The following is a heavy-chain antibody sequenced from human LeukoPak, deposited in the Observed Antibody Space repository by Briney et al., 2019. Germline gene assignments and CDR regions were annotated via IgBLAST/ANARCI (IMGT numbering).Heavy chain of an antibody. CDR2: IIPIFGTA. CDR3: ARGAIVVVPAAYSYGYMDV. CDR1: GYTFTGYY. Sequence: VASVKVSCKASGYTFTGYYMHWVRQAPGQGLEWMGGIIPIFGTANYAQKFQGRVTITTDESTSTAYMELSSLRSEDTAVYYCARGAIVVVPAAYSYGYMDVWGKGTTVTVSS. J-gene: IGHJ6*03. D-gene: IGHD2-2*01. V-gene: IGHV1-69*05.